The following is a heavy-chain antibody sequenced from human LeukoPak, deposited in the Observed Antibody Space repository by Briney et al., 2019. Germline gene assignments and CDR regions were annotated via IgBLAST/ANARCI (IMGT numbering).Heavy chain of an antibody. CDR1: GGSISSYY. CDR3: VGLQWYNWFDP. Sequence: NSSETLSLTCTVSGGSISSYYWSWIRQPPGKGLEWIGSIYHSGSTYYNPSLKSRVTISVDTSKNQFSLKLSSVTAADTAVYYCVGLQWYNWFDPWGQGTLVTVSS. V-gene: IGHV4-59*04. CDR2: IYHSGST. J-gene: IGHJ5*02. D-gene: IGHD5-24*01.